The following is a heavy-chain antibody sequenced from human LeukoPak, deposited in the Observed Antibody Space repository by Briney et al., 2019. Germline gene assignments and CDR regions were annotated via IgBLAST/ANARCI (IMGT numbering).Heavy chain of an antibody. V-gene: IGHV3-21*01. J-gene: IGHJ4*02. CDR2: ISSSSSYI. Sequence: PGGSLRLSCAASGFTFSSFAMNWVRQAPGKGLEWVSSISSSSSYIYYADSVKGRLTISRDNAKNSLYLQMNSLRAEDTAVYYCTRETGGSDYWGQGTLVTVSS. D-gene: IGHD3-16*01. CDR1: GFTFSSFA. CDR3: TRETGGSDY.